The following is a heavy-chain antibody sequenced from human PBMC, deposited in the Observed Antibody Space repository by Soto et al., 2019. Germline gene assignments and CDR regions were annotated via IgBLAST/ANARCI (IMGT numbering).Heavy chain of an antibody. D-gene: IGHD2-15*01. CDR1: GGTFSSYA. CDR3: ATPPQRECSGGSCFYYYYGMDV. Sequence: SVKVSCKASGGTFSSYAISWVRQAPGQGLEWMGGIIPIFGTANYAQKFQGRVTITADESTSTAYMELSSLRSEDTAVYYCATPPQRECSGGSCFYYYYGMDVWGQGTTVTVSS. V-gene: IGHV1-69*13. J-gene: IGHJ6*02. CDR2: IIPIFGTA.